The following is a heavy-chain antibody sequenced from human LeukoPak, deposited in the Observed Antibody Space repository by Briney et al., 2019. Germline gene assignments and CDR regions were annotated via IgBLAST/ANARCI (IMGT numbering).Heavy chain of an antibody. CDR3: ARGGQGDGYSADDAFEI. CDR1: GDSVSSNSAA. CDR2: TNYRSKWYN. V-gene: IGHV6-1*01. J-gene: IGHJ3*02. D-gene: IGHD5-24*01. Sequence: SQTLSLTCAISGDSVSSNSAAWNWIRQSPSRGLEWLGRTNYRSKWYNDYAVSVKSRITINPDTSKNQFSLQLNSVTPEDMAVYYCARGGQGDGYSADDAFEIWGQGTMVTVSS.